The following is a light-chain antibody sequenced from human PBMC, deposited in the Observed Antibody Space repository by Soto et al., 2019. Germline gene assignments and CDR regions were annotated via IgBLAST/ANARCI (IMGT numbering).Light chain of an antibody. J-gene: IGKJ1*01. Sequence: DIQMTQSPSSLSASVGDRVTITCRASQSISSISSYLNWYQQKPGKAPKLLIYAASSLQSGVPSRFSGSGSGTDFTLTISSLQPEDFATYYCQQSYSTPLAFGQGTKVEIK. V-gene: IGKV1-39*01. CDR2: AAS. CDR3: QQSYSTPLA. CDR1: QSISSISSY.